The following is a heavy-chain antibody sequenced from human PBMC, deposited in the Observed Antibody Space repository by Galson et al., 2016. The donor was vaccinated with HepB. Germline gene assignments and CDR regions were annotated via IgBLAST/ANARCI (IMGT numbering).Heavy chain of an antibody. J-gene: IGHJ5*02. CDR1: GFAFSTYP. CDR2: ISYDGNIK. Sequence: SLRLSCAASGFAFSTYPIHWVRLAPAKGLEWVAVISYDGNIKYYGDSVKGRFTISRDNSKNTLFLQMNSLRVEDTAVYYCARYRGDFWSGSNWFDPWGQGTLVTVSS. CDR3: ARYRGDFWSGSNWFDP. D-gene: IGHD3-3*01. V-gene: IGHV3-30*04.